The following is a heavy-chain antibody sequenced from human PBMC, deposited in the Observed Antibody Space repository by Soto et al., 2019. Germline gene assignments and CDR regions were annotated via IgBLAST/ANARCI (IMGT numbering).Heavy chain of an antibody. Sequence: EVQLVESGGGLVQPGGSLRLSCAASGFTFSSYWMSWVRQAPGKGLEWVANIKQDGSEKYYVDSVKGRFTISRDNAKNSLYLQMNSLRAENTAVYYCAGIPRHWNYAYYYYYGMDVWGQGTTVTVSS. CDR1: GFTFSSYW. D-gene: IGHD1-7*01. CDR2: IKQDGSEK. CDR3: AGIPRHWNYAYYYYYGMDV. V-gene: IGHV3-7*05. J-gene: IGHJ6*02.